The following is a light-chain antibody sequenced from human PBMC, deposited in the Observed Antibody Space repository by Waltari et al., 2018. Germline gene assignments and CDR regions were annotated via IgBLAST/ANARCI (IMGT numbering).Light chain of an antibody. CDR1: SSNLGTNY. Sequence: QSVLTQPPSASGTPGQRVTISCSGSSSNLGTNYVYWYHQLPGTAPKLLIYRNNQRPSGVPDRFSGSKSGTSASLAISGLRSEDEADYYCAAWDDSLSGRVFGGGTKLTVL. CDR2: RNN. J-gene: IGLJ3*02. CDR3: AAWDDSLSGRV. V-gene: IGLV1-47*01.